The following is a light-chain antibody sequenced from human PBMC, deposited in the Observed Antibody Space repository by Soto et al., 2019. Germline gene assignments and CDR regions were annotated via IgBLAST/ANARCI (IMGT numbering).Light chain of an antibody. CDR3: QQSYGNPKT. CDR1: QSISNY. V-gene: IGKV1-39*01. J-gene: IGKJ1*01. Sequence: DIQMTQSPSSLSASVGARVVITCRASQSISNYLNWYQQRPGKAPKLLIYAATSLQSGVPSRFSGSGSETDFTLTITNLLPEDFATYFCQQSYGNPKTFGQGTKVDIK. CDR2: AAT.